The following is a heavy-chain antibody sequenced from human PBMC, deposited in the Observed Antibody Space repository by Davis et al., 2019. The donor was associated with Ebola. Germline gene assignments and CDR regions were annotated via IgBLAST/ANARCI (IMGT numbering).Heavy chain of an antibody. V-gene: IGHV1-18*04. CDR1: GYTFTSYG. CDR3: ARTSLVESLYMDV. J-gene: IGHJ6*03. CDR2: ISAYIGDT. D-gene: IGHD5/OR15-5a*01. Sequence: ASVKVSCKVSGYTFTSYGISWVRQAPGQGLEWMARISAYIGDTEYAQKFQGRVTVTTDTSTSTAYMELRSLTSDDTAVYYCARTSLVESLYMDVWGEGTTVTVSS.